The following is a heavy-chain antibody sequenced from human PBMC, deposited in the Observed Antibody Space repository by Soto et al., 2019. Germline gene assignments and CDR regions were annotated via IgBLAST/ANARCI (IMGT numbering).Heavy chain of an antibody. Sequence: AGGSLRLSCAASAFSFSSYTMNWVRQAPGKGLEWVSSITSSSSYIYYADSVKGRFTISRDNAKNSLYLQMNSLRAEDTAVYYCARETIAVAGTASYGMDVWGQGTTVTVSS. D-gene: IGHD6-19*01. CDR2: ITSSSSYI. V-gene: IGHV3-21*01. CDR1: AFSFSSYT. J-gene: IGHJ6*02. CDR3: ARETIAVAGTASYGMDV.